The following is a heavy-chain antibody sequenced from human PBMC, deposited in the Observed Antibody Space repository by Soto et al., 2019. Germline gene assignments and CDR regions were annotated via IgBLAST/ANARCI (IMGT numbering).Heavy chain of an antibody. D-gene: IGHD1-26*01. V-gene: IGHV4-4*08. J-gene: IGHJ2*01. CDR2: IYYGGST. Sequence: SETRSLTCTVSGDSISTDYWSWIRQSPGKGLEWIGFIYYGGSTNYNPSLKSRVTISVDTPKNQFSLKLSSVTAADTAVYYCAREGGSGSPGWYFNVWGRGTLVTVSS. CDR3: AREGGSGSPGWYFNV. CDR1: GDSISTDY.